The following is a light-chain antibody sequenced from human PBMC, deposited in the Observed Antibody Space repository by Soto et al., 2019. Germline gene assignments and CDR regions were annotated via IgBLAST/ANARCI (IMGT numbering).Light chain of an antibody. CDR2: AAF. Sequence: EIQVTQSPSSLSASVGDRVTITCRASQSISSYLNWYQHIPGNAPKVLIYAAFSLQRGVPSRVSGSGSGTDFTLTISSLQPEDFATFFCQHTYSTPIPFGQRTRPAVK. V-gene: IGKV1-39*01. CDR1: QSISSY. J-gene: IGKJ5*01. CDR3: QHTYSTPIP.